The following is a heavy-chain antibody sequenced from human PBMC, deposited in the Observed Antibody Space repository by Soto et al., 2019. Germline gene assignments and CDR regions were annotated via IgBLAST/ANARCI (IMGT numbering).Heavy chain of an antibody. Sequence: GSLRLSCTASGFPFSHYWLHWVRQTPGKCPVWVSRINPAGTITNYADSVEGRFTISRDNADSALFLQMNSLSAEDTAIYYCTSDTFGLRDTWGQGTLVTVSS. CDR1: GFPFSHYW. D-gene: IGHD3-16*01. CDR3: TSDTFGLRDT. J-gene: IGHJ5*02. V-gene: IGHV3-74*01. CDR2: INPAGTIT.